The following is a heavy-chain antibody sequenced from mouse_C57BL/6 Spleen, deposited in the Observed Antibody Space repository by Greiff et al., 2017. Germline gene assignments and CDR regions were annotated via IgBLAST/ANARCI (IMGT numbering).Heavy chain of an antibody. V-gene: IGHV1-19*01. J-gene: IGHJ2*01. CDR3: ARGGSNYMYYFDY. CDR2: INPYNGGT. CDR1: GYTFTDYY. Sequence: VQLQQSGPVLVKPGASVKMSCKASGYTFTDYYMNWVKQSHGKSLEWIGVINPYNGGTSYNQKFKGKATLTVDKSSSTAYMELNSLTSEDSAVYYCARGGSNYMYYFDYWGQGTTLTVSS. D-gene: IGHD2-5*01.